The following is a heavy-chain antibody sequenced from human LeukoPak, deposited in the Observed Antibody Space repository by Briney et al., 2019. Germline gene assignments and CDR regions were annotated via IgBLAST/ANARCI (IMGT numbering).Heavy chain of an antibody. V-gene: IGHV4-39*01. J-gene: IGHJ3*02. CDR2: IYCSGST. Sequence: SETLSLTCTVSGGSISSSSYYWGWIGQSPGQGLEWIGNIYCSGSTYYNPSLKSRVTISGDTSKNQFSLKLTSGTAADTAVYYCARHTRPGCSGYENAFDIWGQGTMVTVSS. CDR1: GGSISSSSYY. D-gene: IGHD5-12*01. CDR3: ARHTRPGCSGYENAFDI.